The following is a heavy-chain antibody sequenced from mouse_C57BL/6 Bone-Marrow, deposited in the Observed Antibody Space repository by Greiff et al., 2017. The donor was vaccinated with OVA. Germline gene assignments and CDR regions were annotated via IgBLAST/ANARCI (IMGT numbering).Heavy chain of an antibody. V-gene: IGHV5-12*01. CDR1: GFTFSDYY. Sequence: EVQRVESGGGLVQPGGSLKLSCAASGFTFSDYYMYWVRQTPEKRLEWVAYISNGGGSTYYPDTVKGRFTISRDNAKNTLYLQMSRLKSEDTAMYYCARESPRGQFAYWGQGTLVTVSA. CDR2: ISNGGGST. CDR3: ARESPRGQFAY. D-gene: IGHD3-3*01. J-gene: IGHJ3*01.